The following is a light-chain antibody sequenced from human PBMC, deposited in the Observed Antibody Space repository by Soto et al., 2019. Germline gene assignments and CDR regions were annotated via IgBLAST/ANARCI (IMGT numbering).Light chain of an antibody. V-gene: IGLV2-14*01. J-gene: IGLJ1*01. Sequence: QSALTQPASVSGSPGQSITISCVGTSGDIGDYNYVSWYQQHPGKVPKVIIYDVSNRPSGVSYRFSGTKSGNTASLTVSGLQAEDEADYYCSSYTSIDTWVFGTGTKVTVL. CDR2: DVS. CDR1: SGDIGDYNY. CDR3: SSYTSIDTWV.